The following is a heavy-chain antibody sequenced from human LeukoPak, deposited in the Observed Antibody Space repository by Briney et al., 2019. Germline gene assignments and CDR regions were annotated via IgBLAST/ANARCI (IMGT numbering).Heavy chain of an antibody. CDR1: TYNFTTFW. V-gene: IGHV5-51*01. Sequence: GESLKISCEGSTYNFTTFWIGWVRQMPGKGPEWVGIINPSDSYTKYSPSFQGQVTISVDKSISTAYLQWNSLKASDTAIYYCARLVSRGVEVADKLPDYWGQGTLVTVSS. CDR2: INPSDSYT. CDR3: ARLVSRGVEVADKLPDY. D-gene: IGHD6-19*01. J-gene: IGHJ4*02.